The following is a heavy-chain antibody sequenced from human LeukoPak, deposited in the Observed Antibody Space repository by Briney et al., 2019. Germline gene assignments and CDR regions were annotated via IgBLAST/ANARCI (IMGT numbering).Heavy chain of an antibody. Sequence: SETLSLTCTVSGGSISSYYWSWIRQPPGKGLEWIGYIYYSGSTNYNPSLKSRVTISVDTSKNQFSLKLSSVTAADTAVYYCARESGSIAANWFDPWGQGTLVTVSS. J-gene: IGHJ5*02. CDR1: GGSISSYY. V-gene: IGHV4-59*01. CDR3: ARESGSIAANWFDP. CDR2: IYYSGST. D-gene: IGHD6-25*01.